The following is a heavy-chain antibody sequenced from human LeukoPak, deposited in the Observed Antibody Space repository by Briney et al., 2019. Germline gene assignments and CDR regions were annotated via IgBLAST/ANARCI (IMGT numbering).Heavy chain of an antibody. CDR2: IRYDGSNK. J-gene: IGHJ4*02. V-gene: IGHV3-30*02. Sequence: GGSLRLSCAASGFTFSSYGMHWVRQAPGKELEWVAFIRYDGSNKYYADSVKGRFTISRDNSKNTLYLQMNSLRAEDTAVYYCAKTGTPWYYFDYWGQGTLVTVSS. D-gene: IGHD6-13*01. CDR3: AKTGTPWYYFDY. CDR1: GFTFSSYG.